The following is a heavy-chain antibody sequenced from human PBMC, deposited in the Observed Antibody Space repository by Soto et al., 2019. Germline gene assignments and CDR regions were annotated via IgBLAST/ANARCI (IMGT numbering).Heavy chain of an antibody. D-gene: IGHD5-18*01. CDR3: AKRGYTYGSGMDV. Sequence: WWSLRLSCLASGFTCSSYAMSWFRQAPGKGLEWVSSISASGGSTYYADSVKGRFTISRDNSKNTLYLQMNSLRAEDTALYYCAKRGYTYGSGMDVWGQGTTVTVSS. V-gene: IGHV3-23*01. J-gene: IGHJ6*02. CDR1: GFTCSSYA. CDR2: ISASGGST.